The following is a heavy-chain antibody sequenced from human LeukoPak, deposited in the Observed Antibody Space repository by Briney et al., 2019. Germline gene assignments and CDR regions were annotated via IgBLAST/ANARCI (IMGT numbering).Heavy chain of an antibody. CDR1: GGSISSYY. V-gene: IGHV4-59*08. CDR2: IYNSGRT. D-gene: IGHD3-9*01. J-gene: IGHJ4*02. CDR3: ARLYDSSHSN. Sequence: SETLSLTCTASGGSISSYYWSWIRQPPGKGLEWIGYIYNSGRTNYKPSLKSRVTISVDTSKTQFSLKLSSVTAADTAVYYCARLYDSSHSNWGQGTLVTVSS.